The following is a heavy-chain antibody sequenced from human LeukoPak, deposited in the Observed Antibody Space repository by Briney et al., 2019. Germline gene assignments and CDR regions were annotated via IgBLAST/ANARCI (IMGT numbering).Heavy chain of an antibody. CDR1: GYTLTELS. V-gene: IGHV1-24*01. J-gene: IGHJ4*02. D-gene: IGHD6-19*01. CDR2: FDPEDGET. CDR3: ATGLIAVIAVAGTTRDDY. Sequence: ASVKVSCKVSGYTLTELSMHWVRQAPGKGLEWMGGFDPEDGETIYAQKFQGRVTMTEDTSTDTAYMELSSLRSEDTAVYYCATGLIAVIAVAGTTRDDYWGQGTLVTVSS.